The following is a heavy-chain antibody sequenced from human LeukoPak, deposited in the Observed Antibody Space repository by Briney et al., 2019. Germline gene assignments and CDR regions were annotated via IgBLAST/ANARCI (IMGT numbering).Heavy chain of an antibody. Sequence: SVKVSCKASGGTFSSYAISWVRQAPGQGLEWMGGIIPIFGTANYAQKFQGRVTITTDESTSTVYMELSSLRSEDTAVYYCAREMVHYYDSSGYYSKYIDYWGQGTLVTVSS. CDR3: AREMVHYYDSSGYYSKYIDY. D-gene: IGHD3-22*01. CDR1: GGTFSSYA. V-gene: IGHV1-69*05. J-gene: IGHJ4*02. CDR2: IIPIFGTA.